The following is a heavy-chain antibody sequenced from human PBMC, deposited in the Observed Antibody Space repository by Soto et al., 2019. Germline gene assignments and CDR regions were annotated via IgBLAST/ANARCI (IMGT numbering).Heavy chain of an antibody. Sequence: PGGSLRLSCAASGFTFSSYSMNWVRQAPGKGLEWVSDISSSGSSTYYADSVKGRFTISRDNSKNTLYLQMNSLRAEDTAVYYCAKGPDILTGYYIPFDYWGQGTLVTVSS. J-gene: IGHJ4*02. CDR3: AKGPDILTGYYIPFDY. D-gene: IGHD3-9*01. CDR1: GFTFSSYS. CDR2: ISSSGSST. V-gene: IGHV3-23*01.